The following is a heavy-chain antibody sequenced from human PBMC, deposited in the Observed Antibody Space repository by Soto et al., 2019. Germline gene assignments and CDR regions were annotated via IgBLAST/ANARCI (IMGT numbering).Heavy chain of an antibody. V-gene: IGHV2-5*01. D-gene: IGHD2-8*01. CDR3: AHREGIMVPGFDP. CDR2: IHWNDAK. CDR1: GFSLSTSGVG. J-gene: IGHJ5*02. Sequence: QITLKESGPTLVKPTQTLTLTCTFSGFSLSTSGVGVVWVRQPPGKALEWLALIHWNDAKHYNSSLKSRLTVSKGTSNNTVVLTMTNMEPGDTDTYYCAHREGIMVPGFDPWGAGTLVGVSS.